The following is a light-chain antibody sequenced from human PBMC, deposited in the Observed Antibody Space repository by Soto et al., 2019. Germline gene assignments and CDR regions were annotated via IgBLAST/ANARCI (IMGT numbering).Light chain of an antibody. J-gene: IGLJ1*01. V-gene: IGLV1-40*01. CDR1: SSNIGAGYV. CDR3: QSYDSTLSARYV. CDR2: GNI. Sequence: QSVLTQPPSVSGAPGQRVTISCTGSSSNIGAGYVVHWYQQRPGTAPKLLIFGNINRPSGVPDRFSGSKSGTSASLAITGHQAEDEGDYYCQSYDSTLSARYVFGTGTKLTVL.